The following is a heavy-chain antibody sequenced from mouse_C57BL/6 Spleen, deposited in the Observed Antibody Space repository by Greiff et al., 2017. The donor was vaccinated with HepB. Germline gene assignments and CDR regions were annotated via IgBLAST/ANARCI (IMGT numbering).Heavy chain of an antibody. J-gene: IGHJ1*03. CDR1: GFTFSDYG. CDR2: ISSGSSTI. V-gene: IGHV5-17*01. CDR3: ARHAYGSSHWYFDV. Sequence: EVKLVESGGGLVKPGGSLKLSCAASGFTFSDYGMHWVRQAPEKGLEWVAYISSGSSTIYYADTVKGRFTISRDNAKNTLFLQMTSLRSEDTAMYYCARHAYGSSHWYFDVWGTGTTVTVSS. D-gene: IGHD1-1*01.